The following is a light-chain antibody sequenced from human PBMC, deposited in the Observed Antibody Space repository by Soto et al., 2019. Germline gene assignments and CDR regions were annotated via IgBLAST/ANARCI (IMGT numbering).Light chain of an antibody. V-gene: IGLV2-14*01. CDR1: NSDVGGYKF. CDR2: EVN. Sequence: QSALTQPASVSGSPGQSITISCTGTNSDVGGYKFVSWYQQHPDKAPRLLLYEVNKRPSGVSDRFSGSKSGNTASLTISGLQAEDEADYFCSSYTGRSTPVFGGGTKLTVL. J-gene: IGLJ2*01. CDR3: SSYTGRSTPV.